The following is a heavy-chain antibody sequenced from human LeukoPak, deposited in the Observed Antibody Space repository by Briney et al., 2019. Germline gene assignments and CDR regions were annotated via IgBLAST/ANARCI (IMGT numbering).Heavy chain of an antibody. CDR3: AKGVGLTFVYFDY. V-gene: IGHV3-33*06. Sequence: PGGSLRLSCAASGFTFSSYGMHWVRQAPGKGLEWVAVIWYDGSNKYYADSVKGRFTISRDNSKNTLYLQMNSLRAEDTAVYYCAKGVGLTFVYFDYWGQGTLVTVSS. CDR1: GFTFSSYG. CDR2: IWYDGSNK. D-gene: IGHD3-16*01. J-gene: IGHJ4*02.